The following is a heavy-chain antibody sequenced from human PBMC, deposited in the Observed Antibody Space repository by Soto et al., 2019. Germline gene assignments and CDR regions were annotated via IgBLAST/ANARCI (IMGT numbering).Heavy chain of an antibody. Sequence: QVQLVQSGAEVKKPGSSVKVSCKASGGTFSSYTISWVRQAPGQGLEWMGRIIPILGLANYAQKFQGRVTITADKSTSTAYMELSSLRSEDTAVYYCAVGDIVVVPAAIPPEYFQHWGQGTLVTVSS. CDR3: AVGDIVVVPAAIPPEYFQH. CDR2: IIPILGLA. CDR1: GGTFSSYT. D-gene: IGHD2-2*01. J-gene: IGHJ1*01. V-gene: IGHV1-69*02.